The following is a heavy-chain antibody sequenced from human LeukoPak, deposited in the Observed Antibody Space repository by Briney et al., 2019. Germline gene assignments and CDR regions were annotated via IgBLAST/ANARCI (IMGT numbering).Heavy chain of an antibody. CDR2: IYYSGST. CDR1: GGSISSYY. Sequence: SETLSLTCTVSGGSISSYYWSWIRQPPGKGLEWIGYIYYSGSTNYNPSPKSRVTISVDTSMNQFSLKLSSVTAADTAVYYCARDGASYWYFDLWGRGTLVTVSS. D-gene: IGHD3-10*01. J-gene: IGHJ2*01. V-gene: IGHV4-59*01. CDR3: ARDGASYWYFDL.